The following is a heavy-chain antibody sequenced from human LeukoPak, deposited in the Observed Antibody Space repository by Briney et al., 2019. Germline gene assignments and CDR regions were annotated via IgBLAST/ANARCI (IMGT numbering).Heavy chain of an antibody. V-gene: IGHV3-21*01. CDR1: RFTFSSYS. CDR2: ISSSSSYI. J-gene: IGHJ6*02. Sequence: GGSLRLSCAASRFTFSSYSMNWVRQAPGKGLEWVSSISSSSSYIYYADSVKGRFTISRDNAKNSLYLQMNSLRAEDTAVYYCARDPGAYGDYVFRYFYYYGMDVWGQGNTVTVSS. CDR3: ARDPGAYGDYVFRYFYYYGMDV. D-gene: IGHD4-17*01.